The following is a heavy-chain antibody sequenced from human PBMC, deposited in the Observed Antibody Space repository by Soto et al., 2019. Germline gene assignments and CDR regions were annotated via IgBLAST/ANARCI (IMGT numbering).Heavy chain of an antibody. CDR3: ASHGDSSGWMDY. CDR2: IYTSRST. CDR1: GGSISSYY. D-gene: IGHD6-19*01. J-gene: IGHJ4*02. V-gene: IGHV4-4*07. Sequence: SETLSLTCTVSGGSISSYYWSWIRQPAGKGLEWIGRIYTSRSTNSNPSLKSRVTMSVDTSKNHFSLKLSSVTAADTAVYYCASHGDSSGWMDYWGQGTLVTVSS.